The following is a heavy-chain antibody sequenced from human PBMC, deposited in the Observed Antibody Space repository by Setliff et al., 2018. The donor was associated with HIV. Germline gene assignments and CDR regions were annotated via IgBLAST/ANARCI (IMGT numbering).Heavy chain of an antibody. V-gene: IGHV4-31*11. CDR2: VYFSGSA. CDR1: GDSIISGDFF. D-gene: IGHD2-21*02. Sequence: LSLTCDVSGDSIISGDFFWSWIRRSPGKGLEWIGYVYFSGSATHNPSLKSPVSISVDTSKNQFYLTLSSVTAADTAVYYCARGRVFCDGDSCYHFDYWGQGVLVTVSS. CDR3: ARGRVFCDGDSCYHFDY. J-gene: IGHJ4*02.